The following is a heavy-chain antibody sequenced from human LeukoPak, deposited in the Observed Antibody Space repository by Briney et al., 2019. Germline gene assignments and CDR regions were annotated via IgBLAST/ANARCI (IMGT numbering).Heavy chain of an antibody. J-gene: IGHJ4*02. D-gene: IGHD6-13*01. CDR1: GYTFTNYG. CDR2: INPNSGGT. V-gene: IGHV1-2*02. CDR3: AREGIAAAGVTPGTRDPLPYFDY. Sequence: ASVKVSCKASGYTFTNYGITWVRQAPGQGLEWMGWINPNSGGTNYAQKFQGRVTMTRDTSISTAYMELSRLRSDDTAVYYCAREGIAAAGVTPGTRDPLPYFDYWGQGTLVTVSS.